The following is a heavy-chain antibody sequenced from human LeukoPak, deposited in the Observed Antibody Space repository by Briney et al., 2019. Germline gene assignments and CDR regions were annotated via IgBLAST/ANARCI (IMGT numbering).Heavy chain of an antibody. D-gene: IGHD3-9*01. V-gene: IGHV1-24*01. CDR3: ATDQGGRYFDWSEGYYFDY. J-gene: IGHJ4*02. Sequence: GASVTVSFTVSGYTLTELSMHWVRQAPGKGKERMGGFDPEDGETIYSQKFQGRVTMTEDTSTDTAYMELSSLRSEDTAVYYCATDQGGRYFDWSEGYYFDYWGQGTLVTVSS. CDR1: GYTLTELS. CDR2: FDPEDGET.